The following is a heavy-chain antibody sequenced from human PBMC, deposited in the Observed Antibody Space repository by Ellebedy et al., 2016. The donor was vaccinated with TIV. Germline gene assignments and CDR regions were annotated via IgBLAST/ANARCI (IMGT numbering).Heavy chain of an antibody. CDR1: GFTFSSYA. Sequence: PGGSLRLSCAASGFTFSSYAMSWVRQAPGKGLELVSGIVGSGAQKYADSVKVRFTISRDNSKTTLDLQMNSLRAEDTAVYFCARDRTPGDGYWDFDYWGQGTLVTVSS. D-gene: IGHD5-18*01. CDR2: IVGSGA. J-gene: IGHJ4*02. V-gene: IGHV3-23*01. CDR3: ARDRTPGDGYWDFDY.